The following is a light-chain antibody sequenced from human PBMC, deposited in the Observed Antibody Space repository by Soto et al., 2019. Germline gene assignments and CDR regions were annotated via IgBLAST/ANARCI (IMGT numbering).Light chain of an antibody. Sequence: EIVLTQSPGTLSLSPGERATLSCRASQSVSSSYLAWYQQKPGQAPRLLIYNASSRATGIPDRFSGSGSGTDFTLTISRLEPEDFAVYYCQQYDSSPRTFVQGTKVDIK. CDR3: QQYDSSPRT. CDR2: NAS. V-gene: IGKV3-20*01. J-gene: IGKJ1*01. CDR1: QSVSSSY.